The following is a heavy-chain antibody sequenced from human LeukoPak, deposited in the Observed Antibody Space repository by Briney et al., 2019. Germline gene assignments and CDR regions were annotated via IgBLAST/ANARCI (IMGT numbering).Heavy chain of an antibody. Sequence: PSETLSLTCTVSCGSIISYYWSWIRQPPGKGLEWIGYIYYSGSTNYNPSLKSRVTISVDTSKNQFSLKLSSVTAADTAVYYCARVLYDSSGYYVDYWGQGTLVTVSS. CDR3: ARVLYDSSGYYVDY. CDR2: IYYSGST. CDR1: CGSIISYY. J-gene: IGHJ4*02. V-gene: IGHV4-59*01. D-gene: IGHD3-22*01.